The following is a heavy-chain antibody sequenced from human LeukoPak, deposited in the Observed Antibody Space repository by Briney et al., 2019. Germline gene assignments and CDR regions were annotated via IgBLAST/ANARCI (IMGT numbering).Heavy chain of an antibody. CDR1: GFTFSSYW. D-gene: IGHD5-12*01. V-gene: IGHV3-74*01. CDR3: AKIYSGYDFDY. Sequence: GGSLRLSCAASGFTFSSYWMHWVRHVPGKGLVWVSRINPGGSSTAYADSVKGRFTISRDNAENTLYLQMDSLRAEDTAVYYCAKIYSGYDFDYWGQGTLVTVSS. CDR2: INPGGSST. J-gene: IGHJ4*02.